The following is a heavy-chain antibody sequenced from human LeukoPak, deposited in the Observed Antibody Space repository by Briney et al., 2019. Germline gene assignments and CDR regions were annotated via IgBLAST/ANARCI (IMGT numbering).Heavy chain of an antibody. Sequence: GGSLRLSCTASGFTFGDYAMSWVRQAAGKGLEWVGFIRSKAYGGTTEYAASVKGKFTISRDDSKSIAYLQMNSLKTEDTAVYYCTRDEESGSYYEYTYWGRGTLVTVSS. CDR1: GFTFGDYA. V-gene: IGHV3-49*04. CDR3: TRDEESGSYYEYTY. CDR2: IRSKAYGGTT. D-gene: IGHD1-26*01. J-gene: IGHJ4*02.